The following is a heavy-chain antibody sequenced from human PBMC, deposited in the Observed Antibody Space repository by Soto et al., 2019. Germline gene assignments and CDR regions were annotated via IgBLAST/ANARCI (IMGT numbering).Heavy chain of an antibody. CDR1: GGSISNYY. J-gene: IGHJ4*02. CDR2: IYSSGST. Sequence: QVQLQESGPGLVKPSETLSLTCTVSGGSISNYYWNWIRQSPGKGLEWIGYIYSSGSTHYNPSLQNRVTISIDTSKNQVSLKVNSVTAAATAVYYCARAHPHSYGVYYFDYWGQGTPVTVSS. CDR3: ARAHPHSYGVYYFDY. V-gene: IGHV4-59*01. D-gene: IGHD5-18*01.